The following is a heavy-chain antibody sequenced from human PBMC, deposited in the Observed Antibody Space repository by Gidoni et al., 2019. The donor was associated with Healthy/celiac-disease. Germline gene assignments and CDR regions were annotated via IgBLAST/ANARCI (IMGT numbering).Heavy chain of an antibody. CDR3: ARRGSFNYYYGMDV. CDR2: MYHDGSS. V-gene: IGHV4-38-2*02. CDR1: GYSISSGYY. J-gene: IGHJ6*02. D-gene: IGHD3-16*01. Sequence: QVQLQESGPGLVQPSETLSLTCTVSGYSISSGYYWGWIRQSPGKGLEWIGSMYHDGSSYYNPSLKSRVTISVDTSKNQFSLKLSSVTAADTAVYYCARRGSFNYYYGMDVWGQGTTVTVSS.